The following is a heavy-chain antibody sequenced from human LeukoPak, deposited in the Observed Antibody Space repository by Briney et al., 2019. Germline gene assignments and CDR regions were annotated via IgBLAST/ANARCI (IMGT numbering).Heavy chain of an antibody. CDR2: IYYSGST. CDR3: ARQAPQYYYYYGMDV. V-gene: IGHV4-59*08. Sequence: PSETLSLTCTVSGGSISNYYWSWLRQPPGKGLEWIGDIYYSGSTNYNPSVKSRVTISVDTSNNQFSLKLSSVTAADTAVYYCARQAPQYYYYYGMDVWGQGTTVTVS. J-gene: IGHJ6*02. CDR1: GGSISNYY.